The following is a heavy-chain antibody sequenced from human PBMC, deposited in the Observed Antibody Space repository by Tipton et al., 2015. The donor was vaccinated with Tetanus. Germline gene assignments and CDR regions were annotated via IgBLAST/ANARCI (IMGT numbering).Heavy chain of an antibody. CDR2: IIPVFGTP. J-gene: IGHJ3*02. Sequence: GAEVKKPGSSVKVSCKFSGGTFSTFPINWVRQAPGQGLEWMGQIIPVFGTPNYAHNFQGRVTITADESTSTAYLELRSLTSDDTAVYYCVQDADMWGVRKVFDIWGQGTMVTVSS. CDR1: GGTFSTFP. D-gene: IGHD1-14*01. V-gene: IGHV1-69*01. CDR3: VQDADMWGVRKVFDI.